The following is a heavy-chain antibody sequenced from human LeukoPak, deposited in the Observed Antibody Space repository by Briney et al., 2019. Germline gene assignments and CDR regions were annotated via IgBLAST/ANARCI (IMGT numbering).Heavy chain of an antibody. CDR1: GGSITGYY. J-gene: IGHJ4*02. V-gene: IGHV4-59*08. CDR3: ARHTLVAASSFDY. D-gene: IGHD2-15*01. CDR2: IYYSGST. Sequence: SETLSLTCTVSGGSITGYYWSWIRQPPGKGLEWIGYIYYSGSTNYNPSLKSRVTISVDTSKNQCSLKLSSVTAADTAVYYCARHTLVAASSFDYWGQGALVTVSS.